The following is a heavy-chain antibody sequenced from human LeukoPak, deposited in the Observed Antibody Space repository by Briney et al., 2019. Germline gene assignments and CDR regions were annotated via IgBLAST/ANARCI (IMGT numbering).Heavy chain of an antibody. CDR2: IYHSGIT. D-gene: IGHD2-2*01. CDR1: GYFISSGYY. V-gene: IGHV4-38-2*02. J-gene: IGHJ4*02. Sequence: SETLSLTCTVSGYFISSGYYWGWIRQPPGEGLGWIGSIYHSGITYYNPSLKSRVTISVDTSKNQFSLKLSSVTAADSAVYYCARTKYCSTDACYKGIYYFDYWGQGNLVTVSS. CDR3: ARTKYCSTDACYKGIYYFDY.